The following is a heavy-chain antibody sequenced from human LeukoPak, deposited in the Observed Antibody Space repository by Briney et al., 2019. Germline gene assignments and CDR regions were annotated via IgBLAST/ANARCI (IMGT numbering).Heavy chain of an antibody. J-gene: IGHJ5*02. CDR2: ISGSGTDI. V-gene: IGHV3-11*04. CDR3: ARSAAYSSGWYSLYNWFDP. Sequence: PGGSLRLSCEASGFTFSDPYMSWIRQAPGKGLECLSYISGSGTDINYADSVRGRFTISRDNAKNLLYLQMNDLRLEDTAVYYCARSAAYSSGWYSLYNWFDPWGQGTLVTVSS. D-gene: IGHD6-19*01. CDR1: GFTFSDPY.